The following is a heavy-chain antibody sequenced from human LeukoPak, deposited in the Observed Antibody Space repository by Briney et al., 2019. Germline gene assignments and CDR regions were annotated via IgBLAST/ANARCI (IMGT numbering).Heavy chain of an antibody. V-gene: IGHV1-69*04. CDR2: IIPILGIA. Sequence: SVKVSCKASGGTFSSYTISWVRQAPGQGLEWMGRIIPILGIANYAQKFQGRVAITADKSTSTAYMELSSLRSEDTAVYYCARELITIFGVVIILDAFDIWGQGTMVTVSS. CDR1: GGTFSSYT. D-gene: IGHD3-3*01. CDR3: ARELITIFGVVIILDAFDI. J-gene: IGHJ3*02.